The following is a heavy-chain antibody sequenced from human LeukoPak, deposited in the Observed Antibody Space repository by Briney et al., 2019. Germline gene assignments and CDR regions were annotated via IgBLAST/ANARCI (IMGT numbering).Heavy chain of an antibody. CDR1: GFTFSSYV. D-gene: IGHD2-2*01. V-gene: IGHV3-23*01. J-gene: IGHJ5*02. Sequence: GGSLRLSCAASGFTFSSYVMSWVRQAPGKGLDWVSTISGSGGYTYYADSVKGRFTISRDNSKNTLYLQMNSLRAEDTAVYYCAKAIGQEVPAASRWYDPWGQGTLVTVSS. CDR3: AKAIGQEVPAASRWYDP. CDR2: ISGSGGYT.